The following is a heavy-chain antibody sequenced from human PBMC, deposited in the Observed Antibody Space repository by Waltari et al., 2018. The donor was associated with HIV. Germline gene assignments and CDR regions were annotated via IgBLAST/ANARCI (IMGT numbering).Heavy chain of an antibody. V-gene: IGHV3-23*01. CDR2: ISGSGLST. J-gene: IGHJ4*02. CDR3: TRGADTLSSGSHDY. CDR1: GFTFSSYA. Sequence: EVQLLESGGGLVQPGGSLRLSCAASGFTFSSYAMSWVRQAPGKVLEWVSDISGSGLSTQYTDSVKGRFTISRDTSTTTLYLQMNNLRAEDTALYYCTRGADTLSSGSHDYWGQGTLVTVSS. D-gene: IGHD6-19*01.